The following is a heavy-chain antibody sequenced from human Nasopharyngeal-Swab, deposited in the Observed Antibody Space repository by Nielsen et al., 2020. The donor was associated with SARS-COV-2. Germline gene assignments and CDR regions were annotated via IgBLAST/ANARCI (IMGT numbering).Heavy chain of an antibody. V-gene: IGHV4-39*01. Sequence: SETLSLTCTVSAGSISSSSYYWGWIRQPPGKGLEWIGSIYYRGSTYYNPSLKSRVTISVDTSKNQCSLKLSSVTAADTAVYYCARLLWFGELCWFDPWGQGTLVTVSS. D-gene: IGHD3-10*01. J-gene: IGHJ5*02. CDR1: AGSISSSSYY. CDR2: IYYRGST. CDR3: ARLLWFGELCWFDP.